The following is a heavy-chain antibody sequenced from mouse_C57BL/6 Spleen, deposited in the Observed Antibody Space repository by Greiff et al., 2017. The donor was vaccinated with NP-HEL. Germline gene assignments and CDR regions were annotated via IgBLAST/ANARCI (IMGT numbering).Heavy chain of an antibody. CDR1: GYTFTSYT. D-gene: IGHD3-3*01. J-gene: IGHJ4*01. Sequence: QVHVKQSGAELARPGASVKMSCKASGYTFTSYTMHWVKQRPGQGLEWIGYINPSSGYTKYNQKFKDKATLTADKSSSTAYMQLSSLTSEDSAVYYCAREGTSEAMDYWGQRTSVTVSS. CDR3: AREGTSEAMDY. V-gene: IGHV1-4*01. CDR2: INPSSGYT.